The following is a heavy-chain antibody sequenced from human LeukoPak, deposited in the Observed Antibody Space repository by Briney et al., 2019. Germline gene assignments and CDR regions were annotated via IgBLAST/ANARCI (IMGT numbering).Heavy chain of an antibody. CDR1: GGTFSSYA. Sequence: GASVKVSCKASGGTFSSYAISWVRQAPGQGLEWMGGIIPIFGTANYAQKFQGRVTITADESTSTAYMELSSLRSEDTAVYYCARGDYYYDSSGYSHSPRFDPWGQGTLVTVSS. J-gene: IGHJ5*02. CDR2: IIPIFGTA. V-gene: IGHV1-69*13. CDR3: ARGDYYYDSSGYSHSPRFDP. D-gene: IGHD3-22*01.